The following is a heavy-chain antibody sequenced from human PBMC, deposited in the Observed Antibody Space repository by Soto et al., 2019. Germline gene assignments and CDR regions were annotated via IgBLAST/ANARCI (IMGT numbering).Heavy chain of an antibody. J-gene: IGHJ6*03. CDR1: GFTFSNFA. D-gene: IGHD2-2*01. CDR2: ITGSTGTT. CDR3: AKDTSSSPYYMDV. V-gene: IGHV3-23*01. Sequence: EVQVLESGVGSVQPGGSLRLSCAASGFTFSNFAMSWVRHAPGKGLEWVSEITGSTGTTYYADSVKGRFIISRDNSKNTVHLQMNSLRAEDTAVYYCAKDTSSSPYYMDVWGKGTTVTVSS.